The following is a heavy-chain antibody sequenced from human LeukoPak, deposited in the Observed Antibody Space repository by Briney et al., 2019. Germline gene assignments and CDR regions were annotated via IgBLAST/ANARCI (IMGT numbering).Heavy chain of an antibody. CDR1: GFTFSSYA. CDR3: ARDLGSSGYEGFDY. D-gene: IGHD3-22*01. Sequence: PGSSLRLSCAASGFTFSSYAMHWVRQAQGKGLEWVAVISYDGTNKYYADSVKGRFTISRDNSKNTVYLQMNSLRAEDTAVYYCARDLGSSGYEGFDYWGQGTLVTVSS. CDR2: ISYDGTNK. V-gene: IGHV3-30*04. J-gene: IGHJ4*02.